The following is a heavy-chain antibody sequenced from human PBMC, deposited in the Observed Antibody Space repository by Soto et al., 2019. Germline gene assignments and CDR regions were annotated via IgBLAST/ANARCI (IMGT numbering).Heavy chain of an antibody. CDR1: GFTFSSYV. CDR2: ISGSGDST. D-gene: IGHD5-12*01. V-gene: IGHV3-23*01. J-gene: IGHJ4*02. Sequence: GGSLRLSCAASGFTFSSYVMSWVRQAPGKGLEWVSGISGSGDSTYYADSVKGRFTISRDNSKNTLYLQMNSLRVEDTAVYYCAKEAPVRTLIAATCWNFDYWGLGTLVTVSS. CDR3: AKEAPVRTLIAATCWNFDY.